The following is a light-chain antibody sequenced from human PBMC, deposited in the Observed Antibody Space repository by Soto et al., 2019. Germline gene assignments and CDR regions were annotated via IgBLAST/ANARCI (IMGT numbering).Light chain of an antibody. CDR1: SGHINYA. CDR2: LDSDGSH. J-gene: IGLJ2*01. Sequence: QSVLTQSPSASASLGASVKLTCTLSSGHINYAIAWLQHQPEKGPRYLMKLDSDGSHNKGDGIPDRFSGSSSGAERFLFISSLQSEDEADYYCQTWGTDIHVVFGGGTQLTVL. V-gene: IGLV4-69*01. CDR3: QTWGTDIHVV.